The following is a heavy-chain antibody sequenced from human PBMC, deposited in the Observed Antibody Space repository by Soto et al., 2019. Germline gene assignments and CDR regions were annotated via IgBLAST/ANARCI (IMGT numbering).Heavy chain of an antibody. CDR1: GGSFSGYY. CDR3: ARGAGVGTIFRVFIRRYYFDY. V-gene: IGHV4-34*01. D-gene: IGHD3-3*01. J-gene: IGHJ4*02. Sequence: TSETLSLTCAVYGGSFSGYYWSWIRQPPGKGLEWIGEINHSGSTNYNPSLKSRVTISVDTSKNQFSLKLSSVTAADTAVYYCARGAGVGTIFRVFIRRYYFDYWGQGTLVTVSS. CDR2: INHSGST.